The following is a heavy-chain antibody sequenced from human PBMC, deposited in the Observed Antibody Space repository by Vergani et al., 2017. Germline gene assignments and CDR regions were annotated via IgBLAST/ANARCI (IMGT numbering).Heavy chain of an antibody. CDR1: GFTFSSYN. CDR3: ARERNAYYDFWSGYYTQYYFDY. D-gene: IGHD3-3*01. CDR2: ISASSTSI. V-gene: IGHV3-48*01. J-gene: IGHJ4*02. Sequence: EVKLVESGGGLVQPGRSLRLSCAASGFTFSSYNFNWVRQAPGKGLEWVSYISASSTSIYYADSLKGRFTVSRDNAKNSLYLQMNSLRAEDTALYYCARERNAYYDFWSGYYTQYYFDYWGQGTLVTVSS.